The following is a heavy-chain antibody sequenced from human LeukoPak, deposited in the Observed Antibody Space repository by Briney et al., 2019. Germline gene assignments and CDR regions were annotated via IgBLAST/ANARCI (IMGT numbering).Heavy chain of an antibody. J-gene: IGHJ5*02. Sequence: PSQTLSLTCAVSGGSISSGDYSWSWIRQPPGKGLEWIGYIYHSGRTYYNPSLKNRVTMSLDRSKNQFSLKLSSVTAADTAVYYCDRDFYPWGQGTLVTVSS. CDR1: GGSISSGDYS. V-gene: IGHV4-30-2*01. CDR2: IYHSGRT. CDR3: DRDFYP. D-gene: IGHD3-3*01.